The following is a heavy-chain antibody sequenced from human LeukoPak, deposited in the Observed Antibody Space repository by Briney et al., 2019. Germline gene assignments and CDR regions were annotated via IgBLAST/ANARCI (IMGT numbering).Heavy chain of an antibody. Sequence: PSETLSLTCAVYGGSFSGYYWSWIRQPPGKGLEWIGEINHSGSTNYNPSLKSRVTISVDTSKNQFSLKLSSVTAEDTAVYYCARGHYYDSSGLDYWGQGTLVTVSS. CDR3: ARGHYYDSSGLDY. CDR1: GGSFSGYY. CDR2: INHSGST. J-gene: IGHJ4*02. V-gene: IGHV4-34*01. D-gene: IGHD3-22*01.